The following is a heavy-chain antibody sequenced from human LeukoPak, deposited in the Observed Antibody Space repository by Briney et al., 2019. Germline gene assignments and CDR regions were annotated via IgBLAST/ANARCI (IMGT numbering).Heavy chain of an antibody. D-gene: IGHD2-8*01. J-gene: IGHJ4*02. Sequence: QPGGSLRLSCAVSGFTFSCYEMNWVRQAPGEGLEWVSYISGRGSTIYYADSVKGRFTISRDNAKNSLYLQMNSLRAEDTAVYYCARARDCTNGVCYFDYWGQGTLVTVSS. CDR1: GFTFSCYE. CDR3: ARARDCTNGVCYFDY. V-gene: IGHV3-48*03. CDR2: ISGRGSTI.